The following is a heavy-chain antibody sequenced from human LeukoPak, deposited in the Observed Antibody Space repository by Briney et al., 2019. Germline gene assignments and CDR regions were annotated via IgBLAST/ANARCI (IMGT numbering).Heavy chain of an antibody. D-gene: IGHD5-18*01. Sequence: SETLSLTCTVSGGSISSSSYYWGWIRQPPGKGLEWIGSIYYSGSTYYNPSLKSRVTISVDTSKNQFSLKLSSVTAADTAVYYCARGDTSVSRINYYMDVWGKGTTVTVSS. V-gene: IGHV4-39*07. CDR2: IYYSGST. J-gene: IGHJ6*03. CDR3: ARGDTSVSRINYYMDV. CDR1: GGSISSSSYY.